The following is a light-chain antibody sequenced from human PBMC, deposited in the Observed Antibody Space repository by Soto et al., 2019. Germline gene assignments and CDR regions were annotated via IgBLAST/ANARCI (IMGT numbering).Light chain of an antibody. CDR1: QSISSY. Sequence: DIQMTQSPSSLSASVGDRVTITCRASQSISSYLNWYQHKPGKAPNLLIYEVSTLHSGVPSRFSGSGSGTEFTLTISSLRPDDFATYYCQHYSGDRATFGQGTKVDNK. V-gene: IGKV1-5*03. CDR2: EVS. CDR3: QHYSGDRAT. J-gene: IGKJ1*01.